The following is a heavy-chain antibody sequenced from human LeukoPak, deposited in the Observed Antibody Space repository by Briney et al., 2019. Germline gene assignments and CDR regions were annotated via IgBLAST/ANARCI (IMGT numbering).Heavy chain of an antibody. Sequence: SQTLSLTCTVSGGSISSGGYYWSWIRQPPGKGLEWIGYIYHSGSTYYNPSLKSRVTVSVDTSKNQVSLKLTSVTAADTAVYYCARQTIGYCTSTSCYADYYYGMDVWGQGTTVTVSS. CDR3: ARQTIGYCTSTSCYADYYYGMDV. CDR1: GGSISSGGYY. J-gene: IGHJ6*02. CDR2: IYHSGST. V-gene: IGHV4-30-2*02. D-gene: IGHD2-2*01.